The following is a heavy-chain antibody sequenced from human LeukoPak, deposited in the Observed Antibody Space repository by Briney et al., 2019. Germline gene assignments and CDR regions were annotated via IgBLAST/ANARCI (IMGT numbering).Heavy chain of an antibody. V-gene: IGHV4-4*07. CDR2: IYSSGTT. CDR1: GGSISGYY. D-gene: IGHD3-22*01. CDR3: AREGSSAYAWFDP. Sequence: SETLSLTCTVSGGSISGYYWSWIRQPAGKGLEWIGHIYSSGTTNYNPSLKSRVTMSMDTSKNQFSLRLTAVTAADTAVYYCAREGSSAYAWFDPWGQGTLVTVSS. J-gene: IGHJ5*02.